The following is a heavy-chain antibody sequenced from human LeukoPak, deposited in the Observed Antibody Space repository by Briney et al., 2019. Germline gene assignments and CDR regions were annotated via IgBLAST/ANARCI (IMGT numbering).Heavy chain of an antibody. V-gene: IGHV3-30*02. CDR2: IRYDGSNK. J-gene: IGHJ4*02. CDR1: GFTFSSYG. CDR3: AKDGTWTYCGGDCYY. Sequence: GGSLRLSCAASGFTFSSYGMQWVRQAPGKGLEWVAFIRYDGSNKYYADSVKGRFTISRDNSKNTLYLQMNSLRAEDTAVYYCAKDGTWTYCGGDCYYWGQGTLVTVSS. D-gene: IGHD2-21*01.